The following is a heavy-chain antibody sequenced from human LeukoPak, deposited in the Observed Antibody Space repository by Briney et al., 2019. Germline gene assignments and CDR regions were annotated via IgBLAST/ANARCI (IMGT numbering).Heavy chain of an antibody. D-gene: IGHD5-12*01. CDR3: ARGGYSGYDELDY. CDR1: GGSFSGYY. V-gene: IGHV4-34*01. Sequence: SETLSLTCAVYGGSFSGYYWSWIRQPPGKGLEWIGEVNHSGSTNYNPSLKSRVTISVDTSKNQFSLKLSSVTAADTAVYYCARGGYSGYDELDYWGQGTLVTVSS. CDR2: VNHSGST. J-gene: IGHJ4*02.